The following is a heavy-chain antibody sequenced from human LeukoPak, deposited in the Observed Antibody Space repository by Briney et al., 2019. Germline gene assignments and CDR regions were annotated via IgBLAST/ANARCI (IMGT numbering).Heavy chain of an antibody. J-gene: IGHJ5*02. CDR1: AFTFSDYY. Sequence: GGSLRLSCAASAFTFSDYYMSWIRQAPGKGLEWVSYISSSSSYTNYADSVKGRFTISRDNAKNSLYLQMNSLRAEDTAVYYCARDLGYCSGGSCSEENWFDPWGQGTLVTVSS. CDR3: ARDLGYCSGGSCSEENWFDP. CDR2: ISSSSSYT. V-gene: IGHV3-11*06. D-gene: IGHD2-15*01.